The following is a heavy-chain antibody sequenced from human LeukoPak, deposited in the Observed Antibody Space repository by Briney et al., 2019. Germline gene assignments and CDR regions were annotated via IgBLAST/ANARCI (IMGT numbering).Heavy chain of an antibody. D-gene: IGHD6-25*01. Sequence: GGSLRLSCAASGFTFSSYGMSWVRQAPGKGLEWVSRINSDGSSTSYADSVKGRFTISRDNAKNTLYLQMNSLRAEDTAVYYCARGYSSGNFDYWGQGTLVTVSS. CDR2: INSDGSST. V-gene: IGHV3-74*01. CDR1: GFTFSSYG. J-gene: IGHJ4*02. CDR3: ARGYSSGNFDY.